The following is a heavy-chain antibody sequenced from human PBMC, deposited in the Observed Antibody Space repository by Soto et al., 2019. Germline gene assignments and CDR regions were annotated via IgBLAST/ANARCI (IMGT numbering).Heavy chain of an antibody. J-gene: IGHJ4*02. CDR2: INPSGGST. Sequence: ASVKVSCKASGYTFTSYYMHWVRQAPGQGLEWMGIINPSGGSTSYAQKFQGRVTMTRDTSTSTVYMELSSLRSEDTAVYYCARNDPDSSGYYDLGLDYWGQGTLVTVSS. V-gene: IGHV1-46*01. CDR3: ARNDPDSSGYYDLGLDY. CDR1: GYTFTSYY. D-gene: IGHD3-22*01.